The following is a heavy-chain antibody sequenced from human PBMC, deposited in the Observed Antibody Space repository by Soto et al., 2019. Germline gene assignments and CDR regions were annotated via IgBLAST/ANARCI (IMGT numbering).Heavy chain of an antibody. J-gene: IGHJ5*02. D-gene: IGHD3-10*01. V-gene: IGHV1-18*01. Sequence: QVQLVQSGAEVKKPGASVKVSCKPSGYTFSSHGLSWVRQAPGQGLEWLGWISTWSGDTNYAQKFQGRVTMTIDRGTSTAYMDVKSLRSDDTAVYYCARDYTITRADCFDPWGQGTLVTVSS. CDR1: GYTFSSHG. CDR3: ARDYTITRADCFDP. CDR2: ISTWSGDT.